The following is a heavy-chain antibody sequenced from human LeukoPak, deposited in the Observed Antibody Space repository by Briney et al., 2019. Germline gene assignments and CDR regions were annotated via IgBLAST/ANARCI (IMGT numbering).Heavy chain of an antibody. V-gene: IGHV3-48*01. Sequence: PGGSLRLSCAASGFTFSSFSMSWVRQAPGKGLEWVSYISSSSSTIYHADSVKGRFTISRVNDKNSLYLQLNSLRAEDTAVYYCARVLHKRNYDSSDYYVSWGQGTLVTVSS. CDR1: GFTFSSFS. D-gene: IGHD3-22*01. CDR3: ARVLHKRNYDSSDYYVS. J-gene: IGHJ5*02. CDR2: ISSSSSTI.